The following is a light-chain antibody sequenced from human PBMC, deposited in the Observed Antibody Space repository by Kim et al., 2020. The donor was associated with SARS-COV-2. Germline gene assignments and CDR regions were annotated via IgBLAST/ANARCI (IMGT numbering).Light chain of an antibody. V-gene: IGKV1-39*01. J-gene: IGKJ1*01. CDR3: QQIYSTPRT. CDR1: QSITNY. Sequence: ASVGDRVTITCRASQSITNYLNWYQQTPGKAPELLIYAASNLQSGVPSRFSGSGSGTDFTLTISSLQPEDFATYYCQQIYSTPRTFGQGTKVDIK. CDR2: AAS.